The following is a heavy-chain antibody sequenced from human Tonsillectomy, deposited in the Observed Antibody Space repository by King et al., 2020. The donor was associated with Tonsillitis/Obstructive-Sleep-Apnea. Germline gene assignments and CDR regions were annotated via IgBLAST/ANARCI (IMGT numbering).Heavy chain of an antibody. CDR3: ASSPSWRWLQLGY. Sequence: VQLVESGGGLVQPGGSLRLSCAASGFTFSSYAMSWVRQAPGKGREWVSAISGSGGSTYYADSVKGRFTISRDNSKNTLYLQMHRLRAEDTAVYYCASSPSWRWLQLGYWGQGPLLTVSS. V-gene: IGHV3-23*04. D-gene: IGHD5-24*01. J-gene: IGHJ4*02. CDR2: ISGSGGST. CDR1: GFTFSSYA.